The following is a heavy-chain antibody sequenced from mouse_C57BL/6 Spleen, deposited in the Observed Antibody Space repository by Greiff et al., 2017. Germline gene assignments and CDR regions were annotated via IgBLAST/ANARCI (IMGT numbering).Heavy chain of an antibody. J-gene: IGHJ2*01. V-gene: IGHV1-54*01. Sequence: VQLQQSGAELVRPGTSVKVSCKASGYAFTNYLLEWVKQRPGQGLEWIGVINPGSGGTNYNEKFKGKATLTADKSSSTAYMQLSSLTSEDSAVYFCARGGADYWGQGTTLTVSS. CDR2: INPGSGGT. CDR1: GYAFTNYL. CDR3: ARGGADY.